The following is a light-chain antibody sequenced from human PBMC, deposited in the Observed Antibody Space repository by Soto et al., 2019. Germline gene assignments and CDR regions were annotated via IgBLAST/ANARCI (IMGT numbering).Light chain of an antibody. V-gene: IGKV1-5*01. CDR3: QQYDTNTPYT. CDR1: QRISTW. J-gene: IGKJ2*01. CDR2: DAS. Sequence: DIQMTQSPSTLSASVGDRVTITCRASQRISTWLAWYQQKPGRAPRLLIFDASNLESGVPSRFSGSGSGTEFTLTISGLQPDDSATYYCQQYDTNTPYTFGQGSRLEI.